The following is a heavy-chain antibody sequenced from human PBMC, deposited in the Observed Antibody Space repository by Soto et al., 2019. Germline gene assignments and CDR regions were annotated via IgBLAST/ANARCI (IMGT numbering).Heavy chain of an antibody. J-gene: IGHJ4*02. D-gene: IGHD3-22*01. CDR3: ARSHLYYDSSGYPDY. Sequence: XXSLRLSFAASGFTFSDYYMRWIPQAPGKGLEWVSYISSSGSTIYYADSVKGRFTISRDNAKNSLYLQMNSLRAEDTAVYYCARSHLYYDSSGYPDYWGQGTPVTVSS. CDR1: GFTFSDYY. V-gene: IGHV3-11*01. CDR2: ISSSGSTI.